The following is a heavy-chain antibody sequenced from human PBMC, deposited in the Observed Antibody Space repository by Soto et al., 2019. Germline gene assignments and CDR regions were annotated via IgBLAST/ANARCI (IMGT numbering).Heavy chain of an antibody. J-gene: IGHJ6*02. Sequence: SVKVSCKASGGTFSSYAISWVRQAPGQGLEWMGGIIPIFGTANYAQKFQGRVTITADKSTSTAYMELSSLRSEDTAVYYCARGGDYDTVGGYYYYGMDVGGQGTTVTVSS. V-gene: IGHV1-69*06. CDR1: GGTFSSYA. CDR2: IIPIFGTA. CDR3: ARGGDYDTVGGYYYYGMDV. D-gene: IGHD4-17*01.